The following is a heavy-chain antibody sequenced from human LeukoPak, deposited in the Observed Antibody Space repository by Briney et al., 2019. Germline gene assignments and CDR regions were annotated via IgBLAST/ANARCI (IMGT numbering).Heavy chain of an antibody. Sequence: GGSLRLSCAASGFTFSSYDMNWVRQAPGKGLEWVTVVSSDGSNKYYADSVKGRFTISRDNSKNTLYLQMNSLRAEDTAVYYCAKLRHGSGWYGDDYWGQGTLVTVSS. CDR1: GFTFSSYD. CDR3: AKLRHGSGWYGDDY. D-gene: IGHD6-19*01. V-gene: IGHV3-30-3*02. CDR2: VSSDGSNK. J-gene: IGHJ4*02.